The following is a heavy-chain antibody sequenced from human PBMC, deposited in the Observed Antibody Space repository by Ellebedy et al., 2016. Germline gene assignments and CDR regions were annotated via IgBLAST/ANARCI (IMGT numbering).Heavy chain of an antibody. CDR3: ARAPRGVRGVIIPGFDY. CDR1: GFTFSSYA. J-gene: IGHJ4*02. Sequence: GGSLRLXCLASGFTFSSYAMHWVRQAPGKGLEYVSAISSNGGSTYYADSVKGRFTISRDNSKNSLYLQMNSLRAEDTALYYCARAPRGVRGVIIPGFDYWGQGTLVTVSS. V-gene: IGHV3-64*04. CDR2: ISSNGGST. D-gene: IGHD3-10*01.